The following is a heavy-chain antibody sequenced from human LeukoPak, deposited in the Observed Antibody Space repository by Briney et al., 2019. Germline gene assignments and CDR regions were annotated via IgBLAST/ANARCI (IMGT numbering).Heavy chain of an antibody. CDR3: AKMRWERRYFDY. CDR2: ISGSGGST. Sequence: PGGSLRLSCPASGFTFSSYAMSWVRQAPGKGLEWVSTISGSGGSTYYADSVKGRFTISRDSSKNTLYLQMDSLRAEDTAVYHCAKMRWERRYFDYWGQGTLVTVSS. V-gene: IGHV3-23*01. CDR1: GFTFSSYA. J-gene: IGHJ4*02. D-gene: IGHD1-26*01.